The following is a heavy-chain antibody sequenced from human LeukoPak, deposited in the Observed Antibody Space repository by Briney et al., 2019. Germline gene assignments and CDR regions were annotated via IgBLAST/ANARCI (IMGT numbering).Heavy chain of an antibody. CDR3: AKDKVAGPIDY. J-gene: IGHJ4*02. CDR1: AFTFNNAC. D-gene: IGHD6-19*01. CDR2: IKSKIDGGTT. Sequence: GGSLRLSCAACAFTFNNACMICVRQAPGKGLEWVGRIKSKIDGGTTDYAAPVKGRFTISRDDSKNTLYLQMNSLKTEHTAVYYCAKDKVAGPIDYWGQGTLVTVSS. V-gene: IGHV3-15*01.